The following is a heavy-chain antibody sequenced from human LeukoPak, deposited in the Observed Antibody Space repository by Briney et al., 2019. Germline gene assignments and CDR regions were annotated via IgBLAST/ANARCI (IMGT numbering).Heavy chain of an antibody. D-gene: IGHD3-10*01. Sequence: GGSLLLSCAASGFTFSTYWMNWVRQPPGKGLEWVANINEDGREKYYVDSVKGRFTISRDNAKNSLYLQMSSLRAEDTAVYYCARAGSLWFGESKFEYWGQGTLLTVSS. CDR3: ARAGSLWFGESKFEY. V-gene: IGHV3-7*01. CDR2: INEDGREK. J-gene: IGHJ4*02. CDR1: GFTFSTYW.